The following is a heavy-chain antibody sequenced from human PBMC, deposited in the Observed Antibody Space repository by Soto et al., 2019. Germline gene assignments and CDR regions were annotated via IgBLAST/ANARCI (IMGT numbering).Heavy chain of an antibody. J-gene: IGHJ4*02. CDR1: GYTLTELS. CDR2: FDPEDGET. V-gene: IGHV1-24*01. CDR3: ATDRVLYGDKLRFDY. D-gene: IGHD4-17*01. Sequence: ASVKVSCKVSGYTLTELSMHWVRQAPGKGLEWMGGFDPEDGETIYAQKFQGRVTMAEDTSTDTAYMELSSLRSEDTAVYYCATDRVLYGDKLRFDYWGQGTLVTVSS.